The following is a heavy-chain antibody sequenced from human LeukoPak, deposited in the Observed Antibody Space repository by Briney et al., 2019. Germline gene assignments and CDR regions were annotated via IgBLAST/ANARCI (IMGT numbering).Heavy chain of an antibody. CDR3: ARHPAGSPFDY. Sequence: SETLSLTCTVSGGSISSYYWSWIRQPPGKGLEWIGYIYTRGSTNYNPSLKSRVTISVDTSKNQFSLKLSSVTAADTAVYYCARHPAGSPFDYWGQGTLVTVSS. V-gene: IGHV4-4*09. CDR2: IYTRGST. CDR1: GGSISSYY. J-gene: IGHJ4*02. D-gene: IGHD6-13*01.